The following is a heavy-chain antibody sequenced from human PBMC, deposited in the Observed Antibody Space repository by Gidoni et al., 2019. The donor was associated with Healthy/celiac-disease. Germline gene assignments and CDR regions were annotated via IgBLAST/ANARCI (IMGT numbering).Heavy chain of an antibody. V-gene: IGHV1-2*06. CDR2: INPNSGGT. J-gene: IGHJ5*02. CDR3: ARDNEVVGSTDTGWFDP. Sequence: QVQLVQSGAEVQKPGASVRVSCKASGYTFTGYYMHWVRQAPGQGLEWMGRINPNSGGTNYAQKFQGRVTMTRDTSISTAYMELSRLRSDDTAVYYCARDNEVVGSTDTGWFDPWGQGTLVTVSS. CDR1: GYTFTGYY. D-gene: IGHD2-15*01.